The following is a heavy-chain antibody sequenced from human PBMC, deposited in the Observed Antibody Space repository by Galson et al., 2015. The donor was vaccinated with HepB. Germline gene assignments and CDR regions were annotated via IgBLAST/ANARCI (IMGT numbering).Heavy chain of an antibody. V-gene: IGHV3-66*01. CDR1: GFTVSSYY. CDR2: IYSGGST. Sequence: SLRLSCAASGFTVSSYYMSWVRQAPGKGLEWVSVIYSGGSTYYADSVKGRFTISRDNSKNTLYLQMNSLRAEDTAVYYCSRDTEWELGYFDYWGQGTLVTVSS. CDR3: SRDTEWELGYFDY. J-gene: IGHJ4*02. D-gene: IGHD1-26*01.